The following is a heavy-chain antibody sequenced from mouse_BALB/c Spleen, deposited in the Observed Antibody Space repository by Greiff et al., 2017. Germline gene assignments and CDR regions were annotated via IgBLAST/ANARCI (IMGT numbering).Heavy chain of an antibody. CDR1: GFSFSSYA. D-gene: IGHD1-1*01. CDR2: ISSGGSYT. V-gene: IGHV5-9-4*01. CDR3: ERDEGYYGSSFLDV. Sequence: EVMLVESGGGLVKPGGSLTLSCAASGFSFSSYAMSWVRQSPEKRLEWVAEISSGGSYTYYPDTVTGRFTISRDNAKNTLYLEMDNLRSEDTAMYYCERDEGYYGSSFLDVWGAGTTVTVSS. J-gene: IGHJ1*01.